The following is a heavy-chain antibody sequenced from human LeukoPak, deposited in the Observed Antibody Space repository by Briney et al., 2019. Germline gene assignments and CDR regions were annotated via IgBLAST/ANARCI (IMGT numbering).Heavy chain of an antibody. J-gene: IGHJ4*02. CDR1: GFTFSSYS. CDR3: ARGALNQLLGY. V-gene: IGHV3-21*01. D-gene: IGHD2-2*01. CDR2: ISSSSSYI. Sequence: PGGSLRLSCAASGFTFSSYSMNWVRQAPGKGLEWVSSISSSSSYIYYADSVKGRFTISRDNSKNTLYLQMNSLRAEDTAVYYCARGALNQLLGYWGQGTLVTVSS.